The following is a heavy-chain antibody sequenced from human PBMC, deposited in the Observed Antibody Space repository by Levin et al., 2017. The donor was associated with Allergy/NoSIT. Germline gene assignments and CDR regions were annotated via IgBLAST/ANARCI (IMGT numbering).Heavy chain of an antibody. V-gene: IGHV3-23*01. CDR1: GFTFRSYA. J-gene: IGHJ4*02. CDR3: AKKTFEYSSSWSDY. Sequence: LSLPCAASGFTFRSYAMNWVRQAPGKGLEWVSAISASGGSTYYADSVKGRFTISRDNSKNTLYLQMNSLRAEDTAVYYCAKKTFEYSSSWSDYWGQGTLVTVSS. CDR2: ISASGGST. D-gene: IGHD6-13*01.